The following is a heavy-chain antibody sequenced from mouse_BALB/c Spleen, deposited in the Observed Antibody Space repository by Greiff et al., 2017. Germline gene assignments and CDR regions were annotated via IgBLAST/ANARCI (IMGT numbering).Heavy chain of an antibody. Sequence: VQLQQSGTVLARPGASVKMSCKASGYTFTSYWMHWVKQRPGQGLEWIGAIYPGNSDTSYNQKFKGKAKLTAVTSTSTAYMELSSLTNEDSAVYYCTREGDYYGSFFDYWGQGTTLTVSS. V-gene: IGHV1-5*01. CDR1: GYTFTSYW. CDR3: TREGDYYGSFFDY. D-gene: IGHD1-1*01. J-gene: IGHJ2*01. CDR2: IYPGNSDT.